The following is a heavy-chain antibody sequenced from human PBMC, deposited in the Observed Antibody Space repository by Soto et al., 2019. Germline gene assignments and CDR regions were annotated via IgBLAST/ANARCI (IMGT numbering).Heavy chain of an antibody. J-gene: IGHJ6*02. V-gene: IGHV1-69*01. CDR1: GGTFSSYA. Sequence: QVQLVQSGAEVKKPGSSVKVSCKASGGTFSSYAISWVRQAPGPGLEWMGGIIPIFGTANYAQKFQGRVTITADESTSTAYMELSSLRSEDTAVYYCARSIYSSSSFRNYYYYGMDVWGQGTTVTVSS. CDR2: IIPIFGTA. D-gene: IGHD6-13*01. CDR3: ARSIYSSSSFRNYYYYGMDV.